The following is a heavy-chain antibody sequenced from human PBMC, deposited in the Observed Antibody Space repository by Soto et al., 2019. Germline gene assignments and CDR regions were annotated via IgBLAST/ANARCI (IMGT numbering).Heavy chain of an antibody. CDR3: ARDILTGYYDY. D-gene: IGHD3-9*01. Sequence: SETLSLTCTVSGGSISSYYWSWIRQPPGKGLEWIGYIYYSGSTNYNPSLKSRVTISVDTSKNQFSLKLSSVTAADTAVYYCARDILTGYYDYWGQGTLVTVSS. J-gene: IGHJ4*02. V-gene: IGHV4-59*01. CDR2: IYYSGST. CDR1: GGSISSYY.